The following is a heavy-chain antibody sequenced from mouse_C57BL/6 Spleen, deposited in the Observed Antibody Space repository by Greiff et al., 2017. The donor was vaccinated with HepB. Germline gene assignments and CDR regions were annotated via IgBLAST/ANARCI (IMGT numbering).Heavy chain of an antibody. CDR3: ARSGDGYSFDY. Sequence: EVQLQQSGPELVKPGASVKISCKASGYTFTDYYMNWVKQSHGKSLEWIGDINPNNGGTSYNQKFKGKATLTVDKSSSTAYMELRSLTSEDSAVYYCARSGDGYSFDYWGQGTTLTVSS. V-gene: IGHV1-26*01. J-gene: IGHJ2*01. CDR1: GYTFTDYY. D-gene: IGHD2-3*01. CDR2: INPNNGGT.